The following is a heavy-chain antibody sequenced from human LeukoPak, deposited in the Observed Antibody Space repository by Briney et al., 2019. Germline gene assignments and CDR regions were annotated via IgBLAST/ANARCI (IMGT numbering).Heavy chain of an antibody. CDR3: ARRDGAFDI. CDR2: IYYSGST. J-gene: IGHJ3*02. Sequence: PSETLSLTCTVSGGSVSSGSYYWSWIRQPPGKELEWIGYIYYSGSTNYNPSLKSRVTISVDTSKNQFSLKLSSVTAADTAVYYCARRDGAFDIWGQGTMVTVSS. CDR1: GGSVSSGSYY. V-gene: IGHV4-61*01.